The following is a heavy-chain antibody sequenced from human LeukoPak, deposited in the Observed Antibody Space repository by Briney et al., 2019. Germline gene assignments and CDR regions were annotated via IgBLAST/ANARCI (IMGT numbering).Heavy chain of an antibody. CDR2: INHSGST. J-gene: IGHJ4*02. D-gene: IGHD3-10*01. Sequence: PSETLSLTCAVYGGSLSGYYWSWIRQPPGKGLEWIGEINHSGSTNYNPSLKSRVTISVDTSKNQFSLKLSSVTAADTAVYYCARSRGRTWTDYWGQGTLVTVSS. V-gene: IGHV4-34*01. CDR1: GGSLSGYY. CDR3: ARSRGRTWTDY.